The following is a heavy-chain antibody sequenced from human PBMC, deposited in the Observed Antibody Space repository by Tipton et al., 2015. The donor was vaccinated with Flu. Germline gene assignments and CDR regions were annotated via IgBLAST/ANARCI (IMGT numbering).Heavy chain of an antibody. J-gene: IGHJ4*02. CDR2: ISPGGGDT. CDR3: ARDPGPIYYYDRGEVGALDY. Sequence: QLVQSGPEVKKPGASVKISCKASGYTFTSYYLHWVRQAPGQGLEWMGVISPGGGDTAYAQRFQDRITLTGDMSSSTVYMELSSLTSDDTAVYYCARDPGPIYYYDRGEVGALDYWGQGTLVSVSS. CDR1: GYTFTSYY. D-gene: IGHD3-22*01. V-gene: IGHV1-46*01.